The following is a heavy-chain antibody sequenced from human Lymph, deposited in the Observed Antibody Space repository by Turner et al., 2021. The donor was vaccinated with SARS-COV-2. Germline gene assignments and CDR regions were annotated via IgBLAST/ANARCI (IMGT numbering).Heavy chain of an antibody. V-gene: IGHV3-53*01. Sequence: EVQLVESGGGFIQPGGSLRLSCAASGFTVSSNYMTWVRQAPGKGLEWVSIIYSGGSTFYADSVKGRFTISRDNSKNTRYLQMNSLREDDTAVYYGARVLPYGDYFDFWGQGTLVTVSS. CDR2: IYSGGST. D-gene: IGHD4-17*01. J-gene: IGHJ4*02. CDR3: ARVLPYGDYFDF. CDR1: GFTVSSNY.